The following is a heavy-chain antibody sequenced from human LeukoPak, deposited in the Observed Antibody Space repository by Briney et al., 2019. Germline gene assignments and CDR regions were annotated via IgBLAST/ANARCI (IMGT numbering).Heavy chain of an antibody. V-gene: IGHV4-38-2*01. CDR2: IYHSGST. J-gene: IGHJ4*02. D-gene: IGHD2-2*01. Sequence: SSETLSLTCAVSGYSISSGYYWGWIRQPPGKGLEWIGSIYHSGSTYYNPSLKSRVTISVDTSKNQFSLKLSSVTAADTAVYYCARGYCSSTSCYSPFNYWGQGTLVTVSS. CDR1: GYSISSGYY. CDR3: ARGYCSSTSCYSPFNY.